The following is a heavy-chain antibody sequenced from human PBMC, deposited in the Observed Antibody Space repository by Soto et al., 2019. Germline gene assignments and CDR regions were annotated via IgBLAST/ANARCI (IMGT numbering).Heavy chain of an antibody. CDR2: IYYSGSA. CDR1: GGSISSGGYY. J-gene: IGHJ6*02. D-gene: IGHD6-13*01. Sequence: SETLSLTCTVSGGSISSGGYYWIWIRQHPGKGREWIGYIYYSGSAYYNPSLKSRVSISVDTSKNQFSLKLSSVTAADTAVYYCARDLEGRLTYSSSWYLGMDVWGQGTTVTVSS. V-gene: IGHV4-31*03. CDR3: ARDLEGRLTYSSSWYLGMDV.